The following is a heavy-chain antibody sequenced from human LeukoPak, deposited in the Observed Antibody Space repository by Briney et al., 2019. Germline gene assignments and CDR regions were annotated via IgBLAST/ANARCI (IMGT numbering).Heavy chain of an antibody. CDR1: GFTVSSNY. D-gene: IGHD1-26*01. CDR3: AAHREGGLRYYDY. V-gene: IGHV3-53*01. Sequence: GGSLRLSCAASGFTVSSNYMTWVRQAPGKGLEWVSVLYSGGSTYYADSVKGRFTISRDNSKNTLYLQMTSLRAEDTAVYHCAAHREGGLRYYDYWGPGTVVTGSS. CDR2: LYSGGST. J-gene: IGHJ4*02.